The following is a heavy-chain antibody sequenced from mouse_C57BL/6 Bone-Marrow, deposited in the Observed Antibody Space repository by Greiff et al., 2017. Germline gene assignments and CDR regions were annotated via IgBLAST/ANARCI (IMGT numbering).Heavy chain of an antibody. J-gene: IGHJ4*01. CDR3: AREEPYYGRGMDY. CDR1: GYTFTSYW. Sequence: QVQLQQPGAELVKPGASVKMSCKASGYTFTSYWITWVKQRPGQGLEWIGDIYPGSGSTNYNEKFKSNATLTVDTSSSTAYMQLSSLTSEDSAVYYWAREEPYYGRGMDYWGQGTSVTVSS. D-gene: IGHD1-1*01. V-gene: IGHV1-55*01. CDR2: IYPGSGST.